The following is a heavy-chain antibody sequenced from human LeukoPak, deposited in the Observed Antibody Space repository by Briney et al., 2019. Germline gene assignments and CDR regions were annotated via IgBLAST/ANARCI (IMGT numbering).Heavy chain of an antibody. D-gene: IGHD2-2*01. CDR1: GFTFGSYG. CDR3: ANIVVVPAAYDY. Sequence: PGGSLRLSCAASGFTFGSYGMHWVRQAPGKGLEWVAFIRYDGSNKYYADSVKGRFTISRDNSKNTLYLQMNSLRAEDTAVYYCANIVVVPAAYDYWGQGTLVTVSS. CDR2: IRYDGSNK. V-gene: IGHV3-30*02. J-gene: IGHJ4*02.